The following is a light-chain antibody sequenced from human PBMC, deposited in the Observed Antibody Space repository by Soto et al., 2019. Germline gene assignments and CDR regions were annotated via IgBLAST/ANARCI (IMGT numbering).Light chain of an antibody. Sequence: DIQLTQSPSSLSASVGDRVTITCRASQSISNYLNWYQQKPGKAPKLLIYAASSLQGGVPSRFSGSGSGADFTLTISSLQPEDVATYYCQKYSSAPFTFGPGTKVDI. CDR1: QSISNY. V-gene: IGKV1-39*01. CDR2: AAS. CDR3: QKYSSAPFT. J-gene: IGKJ3*01.